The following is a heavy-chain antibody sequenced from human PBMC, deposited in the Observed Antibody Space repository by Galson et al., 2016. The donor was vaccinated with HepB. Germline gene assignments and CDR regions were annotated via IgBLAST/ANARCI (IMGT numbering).Heavy chain of an antibody. D-gene: IGHD6-19*01. CDR3: AREGYSSGQCGAFDI. V-gene: IGHV3-23*01. Sequence: SLRLSCAASGYTFSSYAMSWVRQAPGKGLEWASGIGGSGGSAYYADSVKGRFTISRDNSKKTLYLQMNSLRADDTALYFCAREGYSSGQCGAFDIWGRCTVVAVSS. J-gene: IGHJ3*02. CDR2: IGGSGGSA. CDR1: GYTFSSYA.